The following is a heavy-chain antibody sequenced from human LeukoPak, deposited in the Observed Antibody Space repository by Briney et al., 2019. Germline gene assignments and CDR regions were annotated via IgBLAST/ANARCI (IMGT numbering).Heavy chain of an antibody. V-gene: IGHV4-4*07. CDR2: IYTSGST. D-gene: IGHD2-2*01. CDR3: ARDDSSSTTCPGRWFDP. J-gene: IGHJ5*02. Sequence: SETLSLTCTVSGGYIRSYYWSCIRQPAGKGLEWIGRIYTSGSTNYNPSLKSRVTISLDKSKNQFSLKLSSVTAEDTAMYSCARDDSSSTTCPGRWFDPWGQGTLVTVSS. CDR1: GGYIRSYY.